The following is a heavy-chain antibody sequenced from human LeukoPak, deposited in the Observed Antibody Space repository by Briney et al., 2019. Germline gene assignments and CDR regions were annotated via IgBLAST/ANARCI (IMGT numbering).Heavy chain of an antibody. Sequence: GGSLRLSCAASGFTLSSYWMSWVRQAPGKGLEWVANIKQDGSEKYYVDSVKGRFTISRDNAKNSLYLQMNSLRVEDTAMYYCARDGLRRPPTPYCGGDCPLDYWGQGTLVSVSS. CDR2: IKQDGSEK. CDR1: GFTLSSYW. V-gene: IGHV3-7*03. CDR3: ARDGLRRPPTPYCGGDCPLDY. J-gene: IGHJ4*02. D-gene: IGHD2-21*02.